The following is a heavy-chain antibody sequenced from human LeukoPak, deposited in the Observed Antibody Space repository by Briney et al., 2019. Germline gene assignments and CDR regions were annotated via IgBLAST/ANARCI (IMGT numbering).Heavy chain of an antibody. J-gene: IGHJ5*02. Sequence: GASVKVSCKASGYTFTSYGISWVRQAPGQGLEWMGWISAYNGNTNYAQKLQGRVTMTTDTSTSTAYMELRNLRSDDTAVYYCARRELLGGNWFDPWGQGTLVAVSS. CDR2: ISAYNGNT. CDR1: GYTFTSYG. CDR3: ARRELLGGNWFDP. D-gene: IGHD1-7*01. V-gene: IGHV1-18*01.